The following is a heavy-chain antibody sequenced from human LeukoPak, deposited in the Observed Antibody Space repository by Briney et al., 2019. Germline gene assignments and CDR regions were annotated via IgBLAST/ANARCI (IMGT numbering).Heavy chain of an antibody. D-gene: IGHD3-3*01. CDR3: ARARFLEWLLYSYYYYGMDV. J-gene: IGHJ6*02. Sequence: GASVKVSCKASGYTFTSYGISWVRQAPGQVLEWMGWISAYNGNTNYAQKLQGRVTMTTDTSTSTAYMELRSLRSDDTAVYYCARARFLEWLLYSYYYYGMDVWGQGTTVTVSS. CDR2: ISAYNGNT. CDR1: GYTFTSYG. V-gene: IGHV1-18*01.